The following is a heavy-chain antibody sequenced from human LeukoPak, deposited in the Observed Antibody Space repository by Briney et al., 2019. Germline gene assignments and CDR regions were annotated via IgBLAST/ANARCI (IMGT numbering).Heavy chain of an antibody. J-gene: IGHJ4*02. Sequence: GGSLRLSCAASGFTFSNFWMHWVRQPPGKGLEWVSGISWNSGSIDYADSVKGRFTISRDNAKNSLYLQMNSLRVEDTAFYYCAKDNRRHYTSGPNPDSLHWGQGALVTVSS. CDR2: ISWNSGSI. V-gene: IGHV3-9*01. CDR3: AKDNRRHYTSGPNPDSLH. D-gene: IGHD6-19*01. CDR1: GFTFSNFW.